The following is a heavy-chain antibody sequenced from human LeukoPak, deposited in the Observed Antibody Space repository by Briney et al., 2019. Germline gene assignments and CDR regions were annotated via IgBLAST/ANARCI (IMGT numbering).Heavy chain of an antibody. V-gene: IGHV1-69*05. J-gene: IGHJ5*02. CDR1: GCTFSSYA. CDR3: ARDPRGLYCDFWSGYSNWFDP. CDR2: ISPIFGNA. Sequence: SVKVSCKASGCTFSSYAISWVRQAPGQGLEWMGGISPIFGNANYAQKLQGRVTITTDESTSTAYMELSSLRSEDKAVYYCARDPRGLYCDFWSGYSNWFDPWGQGTLVTVSS. D-gene: IGHD3-3*01.